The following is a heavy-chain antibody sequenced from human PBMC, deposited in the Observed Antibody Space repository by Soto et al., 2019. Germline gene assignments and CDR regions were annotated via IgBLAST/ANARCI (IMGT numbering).Heavy chain of an antibody. CDR1: GFTFGDYA. D-gene: IGHD1-1*01. Sequence: SLRLSYTASGFTFGDYAMSWFRKAPGKGLEWVGFIRSKAYGGSTYYADSVKGRFTISRDNSKNTLYLQMNSLRAEDTAVYYCARDLTGTTPYYYYGMDVWGQGTTVTVSS. CDR3: ARDLTGTTPYYYYGMDV. V-gene: IGHV3-49*03. CDR2: IRSKAYGGST. J-gene: IGHJ6*02.